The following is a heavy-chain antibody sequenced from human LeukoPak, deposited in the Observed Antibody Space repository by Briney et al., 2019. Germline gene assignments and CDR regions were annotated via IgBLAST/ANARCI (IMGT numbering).Heavy chain of an antibody. Sequence: SETLSLACAVYGGSFSGYYWSWIRQPPGKGLEWIGEINHSGSTNYNPSLKSRVTISVDTSKNQFSLKLSSVTAADTAVYYCARRLTGKVRSYFDYWGQGTLVTVSS. CDR3: ARRLTGKVRSYFDY. V-gene: IGHV4-34*01. CDR1: GGSFSGYY. CDR2: INHSGST. D-gene: IGHD3-9*01. J-gene: IGHJ4*02.